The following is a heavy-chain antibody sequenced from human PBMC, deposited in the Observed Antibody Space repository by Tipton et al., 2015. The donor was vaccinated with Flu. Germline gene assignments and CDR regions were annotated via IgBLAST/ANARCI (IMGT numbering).Heavy chain of an antibody. CDR3: ARLSYYDVDLKNFYFDH. V-gene: IGHV4-39*01. D-gene: IGHD3-10*02. CDR2: IYDSGTS. Sequence: TLSLTCTVSGGSITSSPYYSAWIRQPPGKGLEWIGTIYDSGTSYYNPSLKSRVTISVDTSKSQFSLKLRSVTAADTTVYYCARLSYYDVDLKNFYFDHWGQGALVTVSS. J-gene: IGHJ4*02. CDR1: GGSITSSPYY.